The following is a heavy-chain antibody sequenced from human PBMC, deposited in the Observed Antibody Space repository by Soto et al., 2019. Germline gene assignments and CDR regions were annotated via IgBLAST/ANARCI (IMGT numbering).Heavy chain of an antibody. Sequence: QVQLVQSGAEVKKPGSSVKVSCKASGGTFSSYAISWVRQAPGQGLEWMGGIIPIFGTAHYAQKFQGRVTITANESTSTAYMELSSLRSEDTAVYYCARDSCGGDCPNWFDPWGQGTLVNAAS. D-gene: IGHD2-21*02. V-gene: IGHV1-69*12. CDR2: IIPIFGTA. CDR3: ARDSCGGDCPNWFDP. CDR1: GGTFSSYA. J-gene: IGHJ5*02.